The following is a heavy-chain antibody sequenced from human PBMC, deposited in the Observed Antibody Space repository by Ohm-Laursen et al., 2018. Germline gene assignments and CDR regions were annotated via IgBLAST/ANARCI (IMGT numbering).Heavy chain of an antibody. CDR3: AREGGSGWYDY. D-gene: IGHD6-19*01. CDR2: ISTSGIT. V-gene: IGHV4-4*07. Sequence: TLSLTCTVSGGSISGYYWNWIRQPAGKGLEWIGRISTSGITNYNPSLKSRVTMSVDTSKNQFPLKLSFVTAADTAVYYCAREGGSGWYDYWGQGTLLTVSS. CDR1: GGSISGYY. J-gene: IGHJ4*02.